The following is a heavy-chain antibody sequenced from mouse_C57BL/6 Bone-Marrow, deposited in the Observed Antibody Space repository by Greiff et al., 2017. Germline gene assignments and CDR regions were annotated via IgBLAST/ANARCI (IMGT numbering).Heavy chain of an antibody. CDR1: GFNIKDDY. CDR2: IDPENGDT. D-gene: IGHD2-2*01. CDR3: TTVEWLRRGYFDV. Sequence: VQLQQSGAELVRPGASVKLSCTASGFNIKDDYMHWVKQRPDQGLEWIGWIDPENGDTEYASKFQGKATITADTSSNTAYLQLSSLTSEDTAVYYCTTVEWLRRGYFDVWGTGTTVTVSS. J-gene: IGHJ1*03. V-gene: IGHV14-4*01.